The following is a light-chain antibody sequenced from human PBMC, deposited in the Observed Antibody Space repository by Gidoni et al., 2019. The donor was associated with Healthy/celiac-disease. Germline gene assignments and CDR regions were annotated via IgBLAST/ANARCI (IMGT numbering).Light chain of an antibody. J-gene: IGKJ1*01. Sequence: DIQMTQSPSTLPASVGDRPTIPCRASQSISSWLAWYQQKPGKAPKLLIYDASSLESGVPSRFSGSGSGTEFTLNISSLQPDDFATYYCQQYNSYSETFGQGTKVEIK. CDR1: QSISSW. CDR2: DAS. V-gene: IGKV1-5*01. CDR3: QQYNSYSET.